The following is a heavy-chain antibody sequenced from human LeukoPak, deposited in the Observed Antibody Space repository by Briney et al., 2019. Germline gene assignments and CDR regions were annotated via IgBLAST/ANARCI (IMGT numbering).Heavy chain of an antibody. CDR1: GFAFNTYA. D-gene: IGHD6-19*01. CDR3: AKEAVAGIYYYYGMDV. J-gene: IGHJ6*02. V-gene: IGHV3-23*01. CDR2: ISGSGGST. Sequence: PGGSLRLSCITSGFAFNTYAMHWVRQAPGKGLEWVSAISGSGGSTYYADSVKGRFTISRDNSKNTLYLQMNSLRAEDTAVYYCAKEAVAGIYYYYGMDVWGQGTTVTVSS.